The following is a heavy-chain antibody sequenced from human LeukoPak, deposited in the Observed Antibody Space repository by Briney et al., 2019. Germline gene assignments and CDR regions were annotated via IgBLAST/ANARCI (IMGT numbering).Heavy chain of an antibody. CDR2: IYHSGST. D-gene: IGHD4-11*01. J-gene: IGHJ3*02. CDR3: ARPTEITASDAFDI. Sequence: PSETLSLTCTVSGGSISSYYWSWIRQPAGKGLEWIGSIYHSGSTYYNPSLKSRVTISVDTSKNQFSLKLSSVTAADTAVYYCARPTEITASDAFDIWGQGTMVTVSS. CDR1: GGSISSYY. V-gene: IGHV4-4*07.